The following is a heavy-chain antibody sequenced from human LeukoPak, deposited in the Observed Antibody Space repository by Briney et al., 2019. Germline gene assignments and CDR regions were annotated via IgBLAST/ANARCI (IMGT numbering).Heavy chain of an antibody. CDR2: IKPDSGNT. Sequence: GASVKVSCKASGYSFTSYGLTWVRQAPGQGLEWMGLIKPDSGNTKYPQKFQGRVTMTRDTSITTAYMELNRLTSDDTAVYYCVRDRPHNWFDPWGQGTLVTVSS. CDR1: GYSFTSYG. CDR3: VRDRPHNWFDP. J-gene: IGHJ5*02. V-gene: IGHV1-2*02.